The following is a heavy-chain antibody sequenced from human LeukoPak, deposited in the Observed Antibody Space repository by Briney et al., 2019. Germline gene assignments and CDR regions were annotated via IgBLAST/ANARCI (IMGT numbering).Heavy chain of an antibody. CDR1: GYAFTTFG. D-gene: IGHD2-2*01. Sequence: ATVKLFCRVSGYAFTTFGIMWVRQAPEQGLEWMGWISTSKTYTRYAQKVQGRATLTTDPSTSTAYLELTSLTSDDTAVYFCARASDTSWPFDFWGQGTKVTVSS. J-gene: IGHJ4*02. CDR3: ARASDTSWPFDF. V-gene: IGHV1-18*01. CDR2: ISTSKTYT.